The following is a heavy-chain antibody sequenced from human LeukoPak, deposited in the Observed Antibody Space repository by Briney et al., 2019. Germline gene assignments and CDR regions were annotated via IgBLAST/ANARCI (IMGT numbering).Heavy chain of an antibody. Sequence: SETLSLTCTVSGGSISSYYWSWIRQPPGKGLEWIGYIYYSGSTNYNPSLKSRVTISVDTSKNQFSLTLSSVTAADTAVYYCARTTSPTDTFDYWGQGTLVTVSS. CDR1: GGSISSYY. CDR3: ARTTSPTDTFDY. J-gene: IGHJ4*02. CDR2: IYYSGST. D-gene: IGHD2-2*01. V-gene: IGHV4-59*08.